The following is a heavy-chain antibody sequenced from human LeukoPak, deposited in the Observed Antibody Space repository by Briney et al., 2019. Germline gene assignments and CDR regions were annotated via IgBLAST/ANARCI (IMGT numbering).Heavy chain of an antibody. D-gene: IGHD7-27*01. CDR2: IYSSGST. J-gene: IGHJ4*02. V-gene: IGHV4-4*07. Sequence: PSETLSLTCTVSGGSISSYYWNRIRQPAGKGLEWIGRIYSSGSTNYNPSLKSRVTMSVDTSKNQFSLKLNSVTAADTAVYYCAIEAWGNLDYWGQGTLVTVSS. CDR3: AIEAWGNLDY. CDR1: GGSISSYY.